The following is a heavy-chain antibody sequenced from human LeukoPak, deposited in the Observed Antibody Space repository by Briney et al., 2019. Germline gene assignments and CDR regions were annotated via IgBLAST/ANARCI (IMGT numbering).Heavy chain of an antibody. D-gene: IGHD3-16*02. CDR1: GYTFTGYY. Sequence: ASVKVSCKASGYTFTGYYMHWVRQAPGQGLEWMGWINPNSGGTNYAQKFQGRVTMTTDTSTSTAYMELRSLRSDDTAVYYCARGPMITFGGVIVRGAYYYYYMDVWGKGTTVTISS. V-gene: IGHV1-2*02. CDR2: INPNSGGT. CDR3: ARGPMITFGGVIVRGAYYYYYMDV. J-gene: IGHJ6*03.